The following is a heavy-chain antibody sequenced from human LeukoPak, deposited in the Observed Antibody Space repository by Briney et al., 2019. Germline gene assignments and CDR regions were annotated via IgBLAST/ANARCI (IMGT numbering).Heavy chain of an antibody. V-gene: IGHV4-38-2*01. Sequence: SETLSLTCAVSGYSISSGYYWGWIRQPPGKGLEWISNIYHSGSTHYNPSLKSRVTISVDTSKNQFSLKVYSVTAADTAMYYCARGSYSSGWYRGVYYFDYWGQGILVTVSS. J-gene: IGHJ4*02. D-gene: IGHD6-19*01. CDR3: ARGSYSSGWYRGVYYFDY. CDR2: IYHSGST. CDR1: GYSISSGYY.